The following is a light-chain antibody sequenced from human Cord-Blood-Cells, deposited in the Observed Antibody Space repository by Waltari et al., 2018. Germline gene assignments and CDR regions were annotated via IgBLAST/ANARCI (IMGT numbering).Light chain of an antibody. CDR1: QGVSSN. Sequence: IVMPQSPATLSVSPGERATLSCRASQGVSSNLAWYQQKPGQAPRLLIYGASTRAPGIPARFSGSGSGTEFTLTISSLQSEYFAVYYCQQYNNWPTWTFGQGTKVEIK. CDR2: GAS. J-gene: IGKJ1*01. V-gene: IGKV3-15*01. CDR3: QQYNNWPTWT.